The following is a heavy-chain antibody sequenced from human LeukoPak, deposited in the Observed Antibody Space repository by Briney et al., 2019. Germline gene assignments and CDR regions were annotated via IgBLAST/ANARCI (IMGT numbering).Heavy chain of an antibody. J-gene: IGHJ4*02. Sequence: GESLKISCKGSGYSFTTYWIGWVRQMPGKGLEWMGIIYPGDSDVRYSPSFQGHVTISVDKSISTAYLQWSSLKASDNAIYYCARSESSSWPFDYWGQGTLVIVSS. V-gene: IGHV5-51*01. CDR1: GYSFTTYW. CDR2: IYPGDSDV. CDR3: ARSESSSWPFDY. D-gene: IGHD6-13*01.